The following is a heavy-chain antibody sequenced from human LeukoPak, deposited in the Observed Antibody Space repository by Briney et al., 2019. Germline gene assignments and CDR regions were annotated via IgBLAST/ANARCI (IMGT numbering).Heavy chain of an antibody. J-gene: IGHJ4*02. D-gene: IGHD2-2*01. Sequence: ASVKVSCAASEYTFTDYYMHWVRQAPGQGLEWMGWINPVSGGTNYVQKLQGRVTMTRDTSISTAYMELSRLRSDDTAVYYCARANFLSCSSTSCLFDYWGQGTLVTVSS. CDR1: EYTFTDYY. CDR2: INPVSGGT. V-gene: IGHV1-2*02. CDR3: ARANFLSCSSTSCLFDY.